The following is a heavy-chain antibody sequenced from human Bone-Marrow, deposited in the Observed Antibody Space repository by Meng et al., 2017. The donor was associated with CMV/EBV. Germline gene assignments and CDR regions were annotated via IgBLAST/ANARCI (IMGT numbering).Heavy chain of an antibody. D-gene: IGHD5-18*01. J-gene: IGHJ6*01. CDR1: GFTVSSNY. CDR2: IYSGGST. CDR3: ASPRASYGPGTEYYYYGMDV. V-gene: IGHV3-53*01. Sequence: GESLKISCAASGFTVSSNYMSWVRQAPGKGLEWVSVIYSGGSTYYADSVKGRFPISRDNSKNTLYLQMNSLRPEDTAVSSYASPRASYGPGTEYYYYGMDVWGQGTTVTVSS.